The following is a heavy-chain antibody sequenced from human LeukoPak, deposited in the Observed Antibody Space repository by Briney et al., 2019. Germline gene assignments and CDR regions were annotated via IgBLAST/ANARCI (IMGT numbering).Heavy chain of an antibody. D-gene: IGHD6-13*01. CDR2: ISDSGGNT. V-gene: IGHV3-23*01. CDR1: GFTFSSFA. Sequence: PGGSLRLSCAASGFTFSSFAMNWVRQAPGKGLEWVSGISDSGGNTYYAESVKGRFTISRDNSKNTLYLQMNSLRAEDTAVYYCAKSYSSSWYEFDYWGRGTLVTVSS. CDR3: AKSYSSSWYEFDY. J-gene: IGHJ4*02.